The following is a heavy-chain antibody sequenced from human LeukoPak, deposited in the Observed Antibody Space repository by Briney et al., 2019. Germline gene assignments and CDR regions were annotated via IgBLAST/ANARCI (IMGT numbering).Heavy chain of an antibody. CDR2: INHSGST. J-gene: IGHJ5*02. CDR3: ASRRRWWFDP. D-gene: IGHD6-13*01. Sequence: SETLSLTCAVYGGSFSGYYWSWIRQPPGKGLEWIGEINHSGSTNYNPSLKSRVTISVDTSKNQSSLKLSSVTAADTAVYYCASRRRWWFDPWGQGTLVTVSS. V-gene: IGHV4-34*01. CDR1: GGSFSGYY.